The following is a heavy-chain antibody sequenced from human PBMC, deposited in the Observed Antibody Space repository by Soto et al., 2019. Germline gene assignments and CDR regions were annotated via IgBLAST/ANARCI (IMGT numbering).Heavy chain of an antibody. CDR2: INAGNGNT. J-gene: IGHJ4*02. D-gene: IGHD3-3*01. CDR3: ARGAPYSGFWSGFYPDY. V-gene: IGHV1-3*01. Sequence: ASVKVCCKASGYTFTSYALHWVRQAPGQRLEWMGWINAGNGNTKYSQNFQGRVTITRDTSANTAYIELSSLRSEDTAVYYCARGAPYSGFWSGFYPDYWGLGTLVTVSS. CDR1: GYTFTSYA.